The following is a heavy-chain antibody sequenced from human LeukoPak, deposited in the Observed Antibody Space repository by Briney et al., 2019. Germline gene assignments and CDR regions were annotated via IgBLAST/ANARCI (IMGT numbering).Heavy chain of an antibody. CDR3: ARAETTVAYEGVY. CDR2: INHSGST. V-gene: IGHV4-34*01. CDR1: GGSFSGYY. J-gene: IGHJ4*02. Sequence: SETLSLTCAVYGGSFSGYYWSWIRQPPGKGLEWIGEINHSGSTNYNPSLKSRVTISVDTSKNQFSLKLSSVTAADTAVHYCARAETTVAYEGVYWGQGTLVTVSS. D-gene: IGHD4-23*01.